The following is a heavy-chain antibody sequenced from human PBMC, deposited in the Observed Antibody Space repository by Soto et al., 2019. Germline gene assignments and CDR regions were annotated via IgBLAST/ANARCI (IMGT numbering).Heavy chain of an antibody. D-gene: IGHD1-1*01. V-gene: IGHV4-34*01. J-gene: IGHJ4*02. Sequence: SETLSLTCAVYGGSFSGYYWSWIRQPPGKGLEWIGEINHSGSTNYNPSLKSRVTISVDTSKNQFSLKLSSVTATDTAVFYCSTEEGTRYNWNLRFDYWGQGTLVTVSS. CDR3: STEEGTRYNWNLRFDY. CDR2: INHSGST. CDR1: GGSFSGYY.